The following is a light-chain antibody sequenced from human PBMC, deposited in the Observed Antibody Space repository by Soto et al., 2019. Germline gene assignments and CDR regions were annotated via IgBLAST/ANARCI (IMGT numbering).Light chain of an antibody. Sequence: IHMTQSPSSLSASVGDRVTITCQASQDINNYLNWYQQKPGKAPKLLIYSASTSQSGVPARFSGSGSGTVFTLTISSLQPEDFATYYCLQNYNYPWTFGQGTKVDI. CDR3: LQNYNYPWT. CDR2: SAS. CDR1: QDINNY. V-gene: IGKV1-6*01. J-gene: IGKJ1*01.